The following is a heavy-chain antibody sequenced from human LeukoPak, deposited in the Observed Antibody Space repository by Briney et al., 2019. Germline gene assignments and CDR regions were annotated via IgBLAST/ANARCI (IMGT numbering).Heavy chain of an antibody. CDR2: MNPNSGNT. CDR1: GYTFTSYD. D-gene: IGHD3-10*01. J-gene: IGHJ4*02. Sequence: GASVKVSCKASGYTFTSYDINWVRQATGQGLEWMGWMNPNSGNTGYAQKFQGRVTMTRNTSISTAYMELSSLRSEDTAVYYCARACRKAMVRGVFVYYFDYWGQGTLVTVSS. CDR3: ARACRKAMVRGVFVYYFDY. V-gene: IGHV1-8*01.